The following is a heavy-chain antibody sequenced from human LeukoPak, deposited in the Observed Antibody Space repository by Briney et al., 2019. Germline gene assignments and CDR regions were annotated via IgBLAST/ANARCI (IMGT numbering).Heavy chain of an antibody. V-gene: IGHV3-23*01. J-gene: IGHJ4*02. CDR2: ISGSGGST. CDR1: GFTFRSYA. Sequence: GGSLRLSCAASGFTFRSYAMYWVRQAPGKGLEWVSVISGSGGSTYYADSVKGRFTISRDNSKNTLYLQMDSLRAEDTAVYYCAKETNYDDSSDYYDYWGQGTLVTVSS. D-gene: IGHD3-22*01. CDR3: AKETNYDDSSDYYDY.